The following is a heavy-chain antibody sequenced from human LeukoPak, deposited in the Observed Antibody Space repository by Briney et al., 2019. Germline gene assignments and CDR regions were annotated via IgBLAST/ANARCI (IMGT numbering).Heavy chain of an antibody. J-gene: IGHJ6*02. CDR3: ARVSNYYDSRGSPQWGYYGMDV. V-gene: IGHV3-13*01. CDR2: IGTAGDT. Sequence: GGSLRLSCAASGFTFSSYDMHWVRQATGKGLEWVSAIGTAGDTYYPGSVKGRFTISRENAKNSLYLQMNSLRAGDTAVYYCARVSNYYDSRGSPQWGYYGMDVWGQGTTVTVSS. D-gene: IGHD3-22*01. CDR1: GFTFSSYD.